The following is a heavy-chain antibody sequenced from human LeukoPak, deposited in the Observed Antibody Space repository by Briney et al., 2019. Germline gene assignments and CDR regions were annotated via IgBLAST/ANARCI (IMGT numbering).Heavy chain of an antibody. V-gene: IGHV4-34*01. CDR2: INHSGST. J-gene: IGHJ4*02. CDR3: ARGWVSVAGTILYYFDY. D-gene: IGHD6-19*01. CDR1: GGSFSGYY. Sequence: SETLSLTCAVYGGSFSGYYWSWIRQPPGKGLEWIGEINHSGSTNYNPSLKSRVTISVDTSKNQFSLKLSSVTAADTAVYHCARGWVSVAGTILYYFDYWGQGTLVTVSS.